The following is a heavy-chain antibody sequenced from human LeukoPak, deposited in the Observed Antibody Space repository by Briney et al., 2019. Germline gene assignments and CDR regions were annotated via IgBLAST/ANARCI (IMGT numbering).Heavy chain of an antibody. CDR1: GFSFRDYY. CDR2: ITDNGDVT. D-gene: IGHD3-22*01. Sequence: PGGSLRLSCAASGFSFRDYYMSWIRQAPGKGLEWLSYITDNGDVTHYADSVKGRFTISRDNAKNSLYLQMNSLTDEDTAVYYCARDYTYDTSDYRGRQITFDIWGQGTMVIVSA. V-gene: IGHV3-11*01. CDR3: ARDYTYDTSDYRGRQITFDI. J-gene: IGHJ3*02.